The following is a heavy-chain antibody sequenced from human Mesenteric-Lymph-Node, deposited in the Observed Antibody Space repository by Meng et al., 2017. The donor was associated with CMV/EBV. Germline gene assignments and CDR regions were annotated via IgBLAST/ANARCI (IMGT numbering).Heavy chain of an antibody. CDR1: GDSMNNYYNH. CDR3: ARDQSQHGPATSFDP. CDR2: VYYSGST. V-gene: IGHV4-39*02. D-gene: IGHD5-24*01. Sequence: SETLSLTCSVSGDSMNNYYNHWVWIRLPPGKGLEWIGSVYYSGSTHYNPSLKSRTIISMDSSKNHFSLNLASVTAADTAIYFCARDQSQHGPATSFDPWGPGTLVTVSS. J-gene: IGHJ5*02.